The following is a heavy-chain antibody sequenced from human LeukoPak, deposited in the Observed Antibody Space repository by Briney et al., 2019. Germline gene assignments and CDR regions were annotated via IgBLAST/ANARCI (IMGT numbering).Heavy chain of an antibody. D-gene: IGHD3-9*01. CDR3: ARDLMPYVDPEYFDH. Sequence: PGGSLRLSCEASGFTFSNFAMNWVRQAPGKGLEWISFISSGGTTISYAESVRGRFTISRDNARNSLFLQMNSLSVEDTAVYYCARDLMPYVDPEYFDHWGQGTLVTVSS. CDR2: ISSGGTTI. CDR1: GFTFSNFA. V-gene: IGHV3-48*03. J-gene: IGHJ4*02.